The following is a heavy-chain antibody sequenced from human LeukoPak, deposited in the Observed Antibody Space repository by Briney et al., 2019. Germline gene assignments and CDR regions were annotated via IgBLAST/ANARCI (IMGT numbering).Heavy chain of an antibody. J-gene: IGHJ6*02. CDR3: ASVCNYGMDV. Sequence: GASVKVSCKASGYTVTSYYMHWVRQAPGQGLEWMGILNPSGGSTSYAQKFQGRATLTRATSTSTVYMELSSLRSEDTAVYYCASVCNYGMDVWGQGTTVIVSS. CDR2: LNPSGGST. V-gene: IGHV1-46*01. CDR1: GYTVTSYY.